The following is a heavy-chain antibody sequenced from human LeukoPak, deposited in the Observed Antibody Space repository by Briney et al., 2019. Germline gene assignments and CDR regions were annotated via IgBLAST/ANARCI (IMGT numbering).Heavy chain of an antibody. CDR1: GFTFSSYA. Sequence: GGSLRLSCAASGFTFSSYAMSWVRQAPGKGLEWVSVISGSGGSTYYADPVKGRFTISRDNSKNTLYLQMNSLRAEDTAVYYCAALGRGYSYGFYYWGQGTLVTVSS. J-gene: IGHJ4*02. V-gene: IGHV3-23*01. D-gene: IGHD5-18*01. CDR2: ISGSGGST. CDR3: AALGRGYSYGFYY.